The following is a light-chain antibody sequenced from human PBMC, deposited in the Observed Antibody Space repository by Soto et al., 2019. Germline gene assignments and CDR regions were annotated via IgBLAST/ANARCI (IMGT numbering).Light chain of an antibody. CDR1: QSVTSRY. CDR2: GVS. CDR3: QQYHTSPPGT. Sequence: EIVLTQSPGTLSLSPGERATLSCRASQSVTSRYLAWFQQKPGQAPRLLIYGVSSRATGIPDRFNGSGSGTDFTLTISRLEPEDFAVYYCQQYHTSPPGTFGQGTKVEIK. J-gene: IGKJ1*01. V-gene: IGKV3-20*01.